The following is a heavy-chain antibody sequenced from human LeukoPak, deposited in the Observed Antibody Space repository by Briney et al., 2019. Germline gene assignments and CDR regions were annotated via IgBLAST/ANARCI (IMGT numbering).Heavy chain of an antibody. CDR2: INSDGSST. CDR1: GFTFSSYW. D-gene: IGHD6-13*01. Sequence: GGSLRLSCAASGFTFSSYWMHWVRHAPGKGLVWVSRINSDGSSTSYADSVKGRFTISRDNAKNTLYLQMNSLRAEDTAVYYCAREYSSRPTGGDAFDIWGQGTMVTVSS. V-gene: IGHV3-74*01. J-gene: IGHJ3*02. CDR3: AREYSSRPTGGDAFDI.